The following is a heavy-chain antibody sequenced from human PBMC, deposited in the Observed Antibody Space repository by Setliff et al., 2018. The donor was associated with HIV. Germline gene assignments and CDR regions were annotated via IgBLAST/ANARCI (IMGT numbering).Heavy chain of an antibody. Sequence: SETLSLTCTVSGGSISSGDFYWSWIRQPPGKGLEWTGYIYYDGDTYYQPSLKSRLTISIDTSKNQFSLKLSSVTAADTAVYYCGRFDGSFYTFDIWGQGTMVTVSS. CDR2: IYYDGDT. V-gene: IGHV4-30-4*08. CDR3: GRFDGSFYTFDI. CDR1: GGSISSGDFY. J-gene: IGHJ3*02. D-gene: IGHD3-3*02.